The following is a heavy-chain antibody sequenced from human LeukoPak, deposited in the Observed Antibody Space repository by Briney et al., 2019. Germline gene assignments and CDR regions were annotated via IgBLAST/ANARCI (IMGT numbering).Heavy chain of an antibody. D-gene: IGHD4-4*01. J-gene: IGHJ4*02. V-gene: IGHV1-18*01. CDR3: AKDGSTVTTDY. Sequence: ASVKVSRKASGYTFTSYGIGWVRQAPGQGLEWMGWISAYNGNTNYAQKLQGRVTMTTDTSTSTAYMELRSLRSDDTAVYYCAKDGSTVTTDYWGQGTLVTVPS. CDR2: ISAYNGNT. CDR1: GYTFTSYG.